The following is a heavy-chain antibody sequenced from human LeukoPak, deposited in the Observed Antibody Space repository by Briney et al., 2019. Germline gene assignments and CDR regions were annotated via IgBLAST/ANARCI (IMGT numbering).Heavy chain of an antibody. CDR3: AKGYTVTTTLVDY. CDR1: GFTFSNYA. D-gene: IGHD4-17*01. J-gene: IGHJ4*02. Sequence: PGGSLRLSCAPSGFTFSNYAMSWVRQAPGQGLEWVSAISAGSGSTYYADSVRGRFTVSRDNSKNKLYLQMNSLRAEDTAVYYCAKGYTVTTTLVDYWGQGALVTVSS. CDR2: ISAGSGST. V-gene: IGHV3-23*01.